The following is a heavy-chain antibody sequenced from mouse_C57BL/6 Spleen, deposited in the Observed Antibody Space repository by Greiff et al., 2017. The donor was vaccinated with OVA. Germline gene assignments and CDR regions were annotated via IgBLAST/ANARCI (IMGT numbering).Heavy chain of an antibody. CDR1: GYTFTSHW. V-gene: IGHV1-64*01. J-gene: IGHJ2*01. Sequence: QVQLQQPGAELVKPGASVKLSCKASGYTFTSHWMHWVKQRPGQGLEWIGMIYPNSGSTNYNEKFKSKATLTVDKSSSTAYMQLSSLTSEDSAVYYCARESSGYGYWGQGTTLTVSS. D-gene: IGHD3-2*02. CDR3: ARESSGYGY. CDR2: IYPNSGST.